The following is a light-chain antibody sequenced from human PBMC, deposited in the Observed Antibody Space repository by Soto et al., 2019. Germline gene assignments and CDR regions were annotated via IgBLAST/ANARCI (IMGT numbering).Light chain of an antibody. Sequence: EVVLTQYPATLSLAPGERATLSCRASQFLSSYLAWYQQKPGQPPRLLIYDTSNRATGIPARFSGSRSGTDFTLTISSLEPEDFGVYFCHQRNKFGQGTRLEIK. CDR1: QFLSSY. CDR3: HQRNK. V-gene: IGKV3-11*01. J-gene: IGKJ5*01. CDR2: DTS.